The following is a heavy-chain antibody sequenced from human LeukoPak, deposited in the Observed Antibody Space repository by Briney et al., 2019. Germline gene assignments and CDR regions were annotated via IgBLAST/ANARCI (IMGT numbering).Heavy chain of an antibody. CDR3: AKDPTVTTAFGEYYFDY. D-gene: IGHD4-17*01. CDR2: IRYDGSNK. J-gene: IGHJ4*02. V-gene: IGHV3-30*02. CDR1: GFTFSSYG. Sequence: GGSLRLSCAASGFTFSSYGMHWVRQAPGKGLEWVAFIRYDGSNKYYADSVKGRFTISRDNSKNTLYLQMNSLRAEDTAVYYCAKDPTVTTAFGEYYFDYWGQGTLVTVSS.